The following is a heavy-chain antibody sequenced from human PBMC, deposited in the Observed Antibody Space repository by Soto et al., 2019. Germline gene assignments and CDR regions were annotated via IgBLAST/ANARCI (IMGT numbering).Heavy chain of an antibody. V-gene: IGHV3-30-3*01. CDR3: ARGRGYSYGSTVGIFDY. CDR2: ISYDGSNK. D-gene: IGHD5-18*01. CDR1: GFTFSSYA. J-gene: IGHJ4*02. Sequence: PGGSLRLSCAASGFTFSSYAMHWVRQAPGKGLEWVAVISYDGSNKYYADSVKGRFTISRDNSKNTLYLQMNSLRAEDTAVYYCARGRGYSYGSTVGIFDYWGQGTLVTVSS.